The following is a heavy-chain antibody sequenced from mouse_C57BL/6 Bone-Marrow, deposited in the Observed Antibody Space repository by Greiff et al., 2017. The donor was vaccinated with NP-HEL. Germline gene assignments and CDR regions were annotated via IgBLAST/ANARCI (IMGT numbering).Heavy chain of an antibody. CDR3: ARSLLLRYEFDY. CDR1: GYTFTSYW. D-gene: IGHD1-1*01. J-gene: IGHJ2*01. V-gene: IGHV1-52*01. CDR2: IDPSDSET. Sequence: VQLQQPGAELVRPGSSVKLSCKASGYTFTSYWMHWVKQRPIQGLEWIGNIDPSDSETHYNQKFKDKATLTVDKSSSTAYMQLSSLTSEDSAVYYCARSLLLRYEFDYWGQGTTLTVSS.